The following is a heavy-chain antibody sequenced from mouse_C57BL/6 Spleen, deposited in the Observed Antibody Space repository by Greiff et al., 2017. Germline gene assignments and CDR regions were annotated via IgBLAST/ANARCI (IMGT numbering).Heavy chain of an antibody. CDR3: ARGKGFFYWYFDV. D-gene: IGHD3-3*01. V-gene: IGHV5-16*01. CDR1: GFTFSDYY. Sequence: EVKLVESEGGLVQPGSSMKLSCTASGFTFSDYYMAWVRQVPEKGLEWVANINYDGSSTYYLDSLKSRFIISRDNAKNILYLQMSSLKSEDTATYYCARGKGFFYWYFDVWGTGTTVTVSS. J-gene: IGHJ1*03. CDR2: INYDGSST.